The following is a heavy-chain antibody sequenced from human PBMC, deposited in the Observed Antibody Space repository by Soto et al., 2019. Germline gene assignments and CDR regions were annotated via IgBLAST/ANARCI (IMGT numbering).Heavy chain of an antibody. V-gene: IGHV3-33*06. CDR2: IWYDGSNK. CDR1: GFTFSSYG. J-gene: IGHJ3*02. D-gene: IGHD1-26*01. Sequence: GGSLRLSCAASGFTFSSYGMHWVRQAPGKGLEWVAVIWYDGSNKYYADSVKGRFTISRDNSKNTLYLQMNSLRAEDTAVYYCANWIIEGATQYDAFDIWGQGTMVTVSS. CDR3: ANWIIEGATQYDAFDI.